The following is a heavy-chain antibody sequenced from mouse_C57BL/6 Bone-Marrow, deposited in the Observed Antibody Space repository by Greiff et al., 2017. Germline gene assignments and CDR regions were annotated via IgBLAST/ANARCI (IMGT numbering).Heavy chain of an antibody. D-gene: IGHD2-5*01. Sequence: QVQLQQSGPGLVQPSQSLSITCTVSGFSLTSYGVHWVRQSPGKGLEWLGVIWRGGSTDYTAAFMSRLSITKDNSKSQVFFKMNSLQADDTAIYYCAKSYYSIYYYAMDYWGQGTSVTGSS. J-gene: IGHJ4*01. CDR1: GFSLTSYG. CDR2: IWRGGST. CDR3: AKSYYSIYYYAMDY. V-gene: IGHV2-5*01.